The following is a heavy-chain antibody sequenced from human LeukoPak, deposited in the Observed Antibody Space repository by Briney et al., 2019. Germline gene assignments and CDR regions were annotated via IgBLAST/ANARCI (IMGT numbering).Heavy chain of an antibody. CDR1: GGSVSSGSYY. Sequence: SETLSLTCTGSGGSVSSGSYYWSWIRQPPGKGLEWIGYIYYSGSTNYNPSLKSRVTISVDTSKNQFSLKLSSVTAADTAVYYCARDLHDYGDYYYGMDVWGKGTTVTVSS. CDR2: IYYSGST. CDR3: ARDLHDYGDYYYGMDV. J-gene: IGHJ6*04. D-gene: IGHD4-17*01. V-gene: IGHV4-61*01.